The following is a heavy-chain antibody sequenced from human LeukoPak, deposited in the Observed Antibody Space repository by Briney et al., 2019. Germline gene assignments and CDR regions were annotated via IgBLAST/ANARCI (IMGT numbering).Heavy chain of an antibody. Sequence: ASVKVSCKASGYTFTSYDINWERQATGQGLEWMGWMNPNSGNTGYAQKFQGRVTMTRNTSISTAYMELSSLRSEDTAVHYCARGHIVVVPAARAVYYYYGMDVWGQGTTVTVSS. D-gene: IGHD2-2*01. CDR1: GYTFTSYD. CDR2: MNPNSGNT. V-gene: IGHV1-8*01. CDR3: ARGHIVVVPAARAVYYYYGMDV. J-gene: IGHJ6*02.